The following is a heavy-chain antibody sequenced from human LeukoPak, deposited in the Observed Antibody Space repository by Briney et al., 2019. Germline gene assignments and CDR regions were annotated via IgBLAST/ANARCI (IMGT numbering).Heavy chain of an antibody. V-gene: IGHV1-2*02. CDR2: INPNSGGT. J-gene: IGHJ4*02. Sequence: ASVKVSCKASGYTFTGYYMHWVRQAPGQGLEWMGWINPNSGGTNYAQKFQGRVTMTRDTSISTAYMELSRLRSDDTAVYYCARDRVNTAMVPDDYWGQGTLVTVSS. CDR3: ARDRVNTAMVPDDY. D-gene: IGHD5-18*01. CDR1: GYTFTGYY.